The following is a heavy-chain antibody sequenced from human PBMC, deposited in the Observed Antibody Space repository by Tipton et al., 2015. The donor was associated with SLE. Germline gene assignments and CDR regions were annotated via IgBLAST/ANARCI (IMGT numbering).Heavy chain of an antibody. Sequence: SLRLSCAASGFTFSSYAMHWVRQAPGKGLEWVAVISYDGSNKYYADSVKGRFTISRDNSKNTPYLQMSSLRAEDTAVYYCARDPTLWFGRGPYYYMDVWGKGTTVTVSS. CDR2: ISYDGSNK. D-gene: IGHD3-10*01. CDR1: GFTFSSYA. V-gene: IGHV3-30-3*01. CDR3: ARDPTLWFGRGPYYYMDV. J-gene: IGHJ6*03.